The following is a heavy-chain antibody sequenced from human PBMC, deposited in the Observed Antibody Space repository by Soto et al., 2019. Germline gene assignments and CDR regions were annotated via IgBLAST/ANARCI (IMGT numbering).Heavy chain of an antibody. CDR2: IYWADDK. J-gene: IGHJ6*02. CDR3: VQSRCGGDCLQSYSSHSYYGLDV. V-gene: IGHV2-5*02. CDR1: GLSLSTTGVG. Sequence: QITLKESGPTLVKPTQTLTLTCTFSGLSLSTTGVGVGWIRQPPGKALEWLALIYWADDKRYSPSLKSRLTITKDTSKNQAVLTMTNMDPVDTATYYCVQSRCGGDCLQSYSSHSYYGLDVWGQGTTVTVSS. D-gene: IGHD2-21*02.